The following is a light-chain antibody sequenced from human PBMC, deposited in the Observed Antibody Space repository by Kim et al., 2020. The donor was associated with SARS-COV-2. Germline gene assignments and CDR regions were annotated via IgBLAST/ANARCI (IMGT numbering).Light chain of an antibody. V-gene: IGLV6-57*03. CDR2: EYN. CDR1: SGSIASNY. Sequence: KTVTIACTRSSGSIASNYVQWYHQRPGSAPTTVIYEYNQRPSGVPDRFSGSIDSSSNSASLTISGLKTEDEADYYCQSYDSSNHGVFGGGTQLTVL. CDR3: QSYDSSNHGV. J-gene: IGLJ3*02.